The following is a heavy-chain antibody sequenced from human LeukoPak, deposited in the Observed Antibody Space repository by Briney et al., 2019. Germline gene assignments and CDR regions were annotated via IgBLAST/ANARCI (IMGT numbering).Heavy chain of an antibody. J-gene: IGHJ4*02. Sequence: SGGSLRLSCAASGFTFDDYAMHWVRQAPGKGLEWVSGISWNSGSIGYADSVKGRFTISRGNAKTSLYLQMNSLRAEDTALYYCAKDLGPGSMATSPGFDYWGQGTLVTVSS. CDR2: ISWNSGSI. V-gene: IGHV3-9*01. CDR3: AKDLGPGSMATSPGFDY. CDR1: GFTFDDYA. D-gene: IGHD5-24*01.